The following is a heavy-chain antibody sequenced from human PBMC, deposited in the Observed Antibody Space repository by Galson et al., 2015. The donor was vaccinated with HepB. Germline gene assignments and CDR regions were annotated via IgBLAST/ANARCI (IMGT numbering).Heavy chain of an antibody. Sequence: SVKVSCKASGYTFTSYDINWVRQATGQGLEWMGWMNPNSGNTGYAQKFQGRVTMTRNTSISTAYMELSSLRSEDTAVYYCARGASLRFLEWLLLFDYWGQGTLVTVSS. V-gene: IGHV1-8*01. D-gene: IGHD3-3*01. CDR2: MNPNSGNT. J-gene: IGHJ4*02. CDR3: ARGASLRFLEWLLLFDY. CDR1: GYTFTSYD.